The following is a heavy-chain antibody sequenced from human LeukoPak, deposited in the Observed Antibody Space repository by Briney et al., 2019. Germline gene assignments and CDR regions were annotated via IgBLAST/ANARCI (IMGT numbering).Heavy chain of an antibody. CDR2: VHYSGSP. Sequence: SQTLSLTCTVSGGSFSSGAYYWSWIRQLPGKGLEWIGYVHYSGSPYYNPSLKSRVSISGDTSKNQFSLTLSSVTVADTAVYYCARDSGYDSRGFYYGGFDPWGQGILVNVSS. CDR3: ARDSGYDSRGFYYGGFDP. CDR1: GGSFSSGAYY. D-gene: IGHD3-22*01. J-gene: IGHJ5*02. V-gene: IGHV4-31*03.